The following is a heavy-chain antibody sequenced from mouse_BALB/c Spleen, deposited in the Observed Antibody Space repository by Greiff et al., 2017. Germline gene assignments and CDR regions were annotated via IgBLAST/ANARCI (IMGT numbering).Heavy chain of an antibody. CDR3: NAVDSACHYAMDY. CDR1: GFNIKDYY. CDR2: IDPENGDT. J-gene: IGHJ4*01. V-gene: IGHV14-4*02. D-gene: IGHD3-2*01. Sequence: EVQLQQSGAELVRSGASVKLSCTASGFNIKDYYMHWVKQRPEQGLEWIGWIDPENGDTEYAPKFQGKATMTADTSSNTAYLQLSSLTSEDTAVYDVNAVDSACHYAMDYWGQGTSVTVSS.